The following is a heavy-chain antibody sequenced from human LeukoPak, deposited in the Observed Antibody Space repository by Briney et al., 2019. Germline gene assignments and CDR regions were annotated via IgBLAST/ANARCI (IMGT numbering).Heavy chain of an antibody. Sequence: SETLSLTCTVSGYSISSGYYWGWIRQPPGKGLEWIGSIYHSGSTYYNPSLKSRVTISVDTSKNQFSLKLSSVTAADTAVYYCAGVGGSYYYDAFDIWGQGTMVTVSS. D-gene: IGHD1-26*01. CDR1: GYSISSGYY. CDR3: AGVGGSYYYDAFDI. CDR2: IYHSGST. V-gene: IGHV4-38-2*02. J-gene: IGHJ3*02.